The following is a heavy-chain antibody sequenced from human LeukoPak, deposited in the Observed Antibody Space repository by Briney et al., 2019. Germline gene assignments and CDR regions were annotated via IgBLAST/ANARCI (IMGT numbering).Heavy chain of an antibody. D-gene: IGHD3-9*01. J-gene: IGHJ6*03. Sequence: SVKVSCKASGGTFSSYAISWVRQAPGQGLEWMGGIIPIFGTANYAQKFQGRVTITADESTSTAYMELSSLRSEDTAVYYCARERYDILTGYYYYMDVWGKGTTVTISS. V-gene: IGHV1-69*13. CDR3: ARERYDILTGYYYYMDV. CDR2: IIPIFGTA. CDR1: GGTFSSYA.